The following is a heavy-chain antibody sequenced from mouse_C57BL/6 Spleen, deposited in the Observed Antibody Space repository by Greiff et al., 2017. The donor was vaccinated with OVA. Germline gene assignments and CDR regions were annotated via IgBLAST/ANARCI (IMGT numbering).Heavy chain of an antibody. J-gene: IGHJ2*01. CDR1: GFTFSDYY. V-gene: IGHV5-16*01. CDR3: AREGYGNRFFDY. Sequence: EVKLVESEGGLVQPGSSMKLSCTASGFTFSDYYMAWVRQVPEKGLEWVANINYDGSSTYYLDSLKSRFIISRDNAKNILYLQMSSLKSEDTATYYCAREGYGNRFFDYWGQGTTLTVSS. CDR2: INYDGSST. D-gene: IGHD2-10*02.